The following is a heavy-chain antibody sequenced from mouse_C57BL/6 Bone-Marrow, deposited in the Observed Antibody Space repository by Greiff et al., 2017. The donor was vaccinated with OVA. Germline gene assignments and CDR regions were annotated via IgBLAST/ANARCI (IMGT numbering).Heavy chain of an antibody. CDR3: ARRGTTPVPYYYAMDY. V-gene: IGHV1-31*01. D-gene: IGHD1-1*01. CDR2: IYPYNGVS. Sequence: EVQLQQSGPELVKPGASVKISCKASGYSFTGYYMHWVKQSHGNILDWIGYIYPYNGVSSYNQKFKGKATLTVDKSSSPAYMELRSLTSEDSAVYYCARRGTTPVPYYYAMDYWGQGTSVTVSS. CDR1: GYSFTGYY. J-gene: IGHJ4*01.